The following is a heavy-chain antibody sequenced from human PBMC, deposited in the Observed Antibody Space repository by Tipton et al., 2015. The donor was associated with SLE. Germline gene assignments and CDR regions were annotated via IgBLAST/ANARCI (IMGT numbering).Heavy chain of an antibody. CDR2: INQDGSVK. CDR1: GFTFSSYW. V-gene: IGHV3-7*01. Sequence: SLRLSCAASGFTFSSYWMSWVRQAPGKGLEWVANINQDGSVKYFVDSVKGRFTISRDNAKNSFYLQMHSLRAEDTALYYCARYYTASTWDYFDFWGQGTLVTVSS. CDR3: ARYYTASTWDYFDF. J-gene: IGHJ4*02. D-gene: IGHD3-3*01.